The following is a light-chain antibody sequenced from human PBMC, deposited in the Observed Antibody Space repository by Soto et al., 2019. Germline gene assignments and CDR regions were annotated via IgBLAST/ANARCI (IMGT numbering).Light chain of an antibody. CDR3: AVWDDSLYV. CDR2: SNT. V-gene: IGLV1-44*01. Sequence: QSVLTQPPSVSGTPGQTVTISCSGSNSNIGKNTVNWYQHLPGTAPQLLIYSNTQRPLGVSVRFSGSKSGTSASLAISGLQSEDEADYYCAVWDDSLYVFGTGNKVTVL. CDR1: NSNIGKNT. J-gene: IGLJ1*01.